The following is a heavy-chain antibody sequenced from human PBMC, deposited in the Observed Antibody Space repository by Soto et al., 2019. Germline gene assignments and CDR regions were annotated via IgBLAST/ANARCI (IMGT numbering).Heavy chain of an antibody. CDR2: ISGSGYI. Sequence: GGSLRLSCAASGFTFSSYAMSWVRQAPGKGLEWVSAISGSGYIFSTDSVRGRFTISRDNAKNSVYLQINSLRAEDTAVYFCARDCSGGSCYPGMDVWGKGTTVNVSS. CDR1: GFTFSSYA. J-gene: IGHJ6*04. V-gene: IGHV3-21*01. CDR3: ARDCSGGSCYPGMDV. D-gene: IGHD2-15*01.